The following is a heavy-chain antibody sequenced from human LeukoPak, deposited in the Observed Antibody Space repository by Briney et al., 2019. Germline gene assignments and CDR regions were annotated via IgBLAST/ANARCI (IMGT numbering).Heavy chain of an antibody. V-gene: IGHV3-74*01. Sequence: AGVSLSLSCSTSGFTCSDYCMQWLRPAPGQGLVWVAGISQDAIVINYADSVRGRFTISRDNAKNTLFLQMNSLSAEDTAVFYCVRGDWESGYWGQGTLVTVSS. CDR2: ISQDAIVI. D-gene: IGHD3-9*01. CDR1: GFTCSDYC. J-gene: IGHJ4*02. CDR3: VRGDWESGY.